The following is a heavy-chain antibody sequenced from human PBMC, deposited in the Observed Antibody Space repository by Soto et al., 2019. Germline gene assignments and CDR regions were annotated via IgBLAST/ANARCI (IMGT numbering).Heavy chain of an antibody. Sequence: SETLSLTCTVSGGSISSGGYYWSWIRQHPGKGLEWIGYIYYSGSTYYNPSLKSRVTISVDTSKNQFSLKLSSVTAADTAVYYCARDGGRCSSTSCYDYCYGMDVWGQGTTVTVSS. CDR1: GGSISSGGYY. CDR2: IYYSGST. J-gene: IGHJ6*02. D-gene: IGHD2-2*01. CDR3: ARDGGRCSSTSCYDYCYGMDV. V-gene: IGHV4-31*03.